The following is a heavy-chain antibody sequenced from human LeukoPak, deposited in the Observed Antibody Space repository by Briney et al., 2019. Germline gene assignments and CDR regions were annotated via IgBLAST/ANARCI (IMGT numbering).Heavy chain of an antibody. Sequence: PGGSLRLSCAATGFTFKDYGMHWVRQPPGKGLEWGSSINWNGGGTDYADSVKGRFTISRDNAKNSLYLQLSSLRPEDTALYYCAKHMRATNTYSFFGLDVWGQGTTVTVSS. CDR3: AKHMRATNTYSFFGLDV. D-gene: IGHD1-26*01. J-gene: IGHJ6*02. CDR1: GFTFKDYG. CDR2: INWNGGGT. V-gene: IGHV3-9*01.